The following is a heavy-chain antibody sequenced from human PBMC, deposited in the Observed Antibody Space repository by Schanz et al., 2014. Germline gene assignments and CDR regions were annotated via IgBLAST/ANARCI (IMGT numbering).Heavy chain of an antibody. D-gene: IGHD3-22*01. V-gene: IGHV3-23*01. Sequence: DVQLLESGGGLVQPGGSLRLSCAASGFTFSSYAMHWVRQAPGKGLEWVSALSGSGGSTYYADSVKGRFTISRDNSKNTLYLQMNSLRAEDTAVYYCAKDPSHGDYDYYFDYWGQGTLVTVSS. CDR3: AKDPSHGDYDYYFDY. CDR1: GFTFSSYA. CDR2: LSGSGGST. J-gene: IGHJ4*02.